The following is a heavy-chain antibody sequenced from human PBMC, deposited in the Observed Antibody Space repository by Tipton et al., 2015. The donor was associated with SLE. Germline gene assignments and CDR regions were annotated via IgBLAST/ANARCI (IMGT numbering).Heavy chain of an antibody. CDR1: GGSFSGYY. D-gene: IGHD6-13*01. V-gene: IGHV4-34*01. CDR3: ARGPDRAAFD. J-gene: IGHJ4*02. CDR2: INHSGST. Sequence: TLSLTCAVYGGSFSGYYWNWIRQPPGKGLEWIGEINHSGSTNYNPSLKSRVTISVDTSKNQFSLKLSSVTAADTAVYYCARGPDRAAFDWGQGTLVTVSS.